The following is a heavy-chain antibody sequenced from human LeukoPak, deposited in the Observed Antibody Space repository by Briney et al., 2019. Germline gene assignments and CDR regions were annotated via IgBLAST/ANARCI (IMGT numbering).Heavy chain of an antibody. CDR1: GFTFSDYY. Sequence: PGGSLRLSCAASGFTFSDYYMSWTRQAPGKGLEWVSYISNSGSIIYYADSVKGRFTISRDNAKNLVYLQMNSLRAEDTAVYYCARETLGVTAFDIWGQGTMVTVSS. CDR2: ISNSGSII. CDR3: ARETLGVTAFDI. D-gene: IGHD2-21*02. J-gene: IGHJ3*02. V-gene: IGHV3-11*01.